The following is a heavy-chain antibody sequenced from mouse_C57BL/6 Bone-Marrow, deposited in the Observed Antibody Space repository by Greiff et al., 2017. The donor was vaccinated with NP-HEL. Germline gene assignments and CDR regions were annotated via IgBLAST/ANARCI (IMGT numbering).Heavy chain of an antibody. Sequence: EVQLQQSGPGLVKPSQSLSLTCSVTGYSITSGYYWNWIRQFPGNKLEWMGYISYDGSNNYNPSLKNRISITRDTSKNQFFLKLNSVTTEDTATYYCAGYRYFDVWGTGTTVTVSS. V-gene: IGHV3-6*01. J-gene: IGHJ1*03. CDR3: AGYRYFDV. CDR1: GYSITSGYY. CDR2: ISYDGSN.